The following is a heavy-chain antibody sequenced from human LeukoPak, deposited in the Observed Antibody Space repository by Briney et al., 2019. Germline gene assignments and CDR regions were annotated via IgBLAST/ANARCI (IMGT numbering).Heavy chain of an antibody. D-gene: IGHD6-13*01. J-gene: IGHJ6*03. V-gene: IGHV3-21*01. CDR2: IISSSLNI. CDR3: AIVGPEGDSSSWYMDV. Sequence: GGSLRLSCAASGVTFSSYSMNWVRQAPGTGLECVSYIISSSLNIYYADSVKGRFTISRDNAKNSLYLQMNSLRVEDTAVYYCAIVGPEGDSSSWYMDVWGKGTTVTVSS. CDR1: GVTFSSYS.